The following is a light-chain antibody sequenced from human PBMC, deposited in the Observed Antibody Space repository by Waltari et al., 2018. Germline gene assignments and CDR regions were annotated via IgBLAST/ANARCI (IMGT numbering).Light chain of an antibody. Sequence: IQLTQFPSSLSASVGDRVTITCRASQGISTYLAWYHQKPGKAPRLLIYAASTLQSGVPSRFSGTGSGTDFALTISSLQPDDFATYYCQQYNSYSTFGQGTKLEIK. V-gene: IGKV1-9*01. CDR2: AAS. CDR1: QGISTY. J-gene: IGKJ2*01. CDR3: QQYNSYST.